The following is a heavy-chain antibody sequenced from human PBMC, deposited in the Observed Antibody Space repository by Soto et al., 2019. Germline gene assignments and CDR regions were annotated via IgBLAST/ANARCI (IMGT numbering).Heavy chain of an antibody. V-gene: IGHV3-11*01. Sequence: QVQLVESGGGLVKPGGSLRLSCAASGFTVSDYYMSWIRQAPGTGLECLSYISSTGTTIYYADSVKGRFTISRDNARNSLYLQMNSLRADDTAVYYCAREPLRSSCYDYWGQGTLVTVSS. CDR3: AREPLRSSCYDY. CDR2: ISSTGTTI. CDR1: GFTVSDYY. J-gene: IGHJ4*02. D-gene: IGHD2-2*01.